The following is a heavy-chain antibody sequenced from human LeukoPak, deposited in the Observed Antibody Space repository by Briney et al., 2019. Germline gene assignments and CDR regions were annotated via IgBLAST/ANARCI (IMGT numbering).Heavy chain of an antibody. V-gene: IGHV1-2*02. CDR2: VNPTSGGT. Sequence: ASVKVFCKTSGYTFTSYYMHWVRQAPGQGLEWMGWVNPTSGGTNYAQKFQGRVTMTRDTSISTAYMELSRLRSDDTAVYYCARVYYYYDSSGILTLYFDYWGQGTLVTVSS. CDR1: GYTFTSYY. J-gene: IGHJ4*02. CDR3: ARVYYYYDSSGILTLYFDY. D-gene: IGHD3-22*01.